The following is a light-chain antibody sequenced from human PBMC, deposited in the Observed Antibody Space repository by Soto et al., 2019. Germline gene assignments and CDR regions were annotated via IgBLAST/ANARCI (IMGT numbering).Light chain of an antibody. Sequence: DIQMTQSPSSLSASVGDRVTITCRASQSINNYLNWYQQKPGTAPKLLIHAAASLQSGVPSRFSGSGSGTDFTLTISSLRPDDVATYYCQNYHKAPFTFGPGTKVDIK. CDR2: AAA. V-gene: IGKV1-39*02. J-gene: IGKJ3*01. CDR1: QSINNY. CDR3: QNYHKAPFT.